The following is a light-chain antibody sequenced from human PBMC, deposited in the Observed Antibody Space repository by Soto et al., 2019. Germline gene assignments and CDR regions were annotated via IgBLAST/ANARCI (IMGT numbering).Light chain of an antibody. CDR1: QSVSAGH. V-gene: IGKV3-20*01. J-gene: IGKJ4*01. CDR3: QQYGSSPLT. Sequence: IVLTQSPGTLSLSPGERATLSCRASQSVSAGHLAWYQQIPGQAPRLLIYGASSRATGIPDRFSGSGSGTDFTLTISSLEPEDFAVYFCQQYGSSPLTFGGGTKVEIK. CDR2: GAS.